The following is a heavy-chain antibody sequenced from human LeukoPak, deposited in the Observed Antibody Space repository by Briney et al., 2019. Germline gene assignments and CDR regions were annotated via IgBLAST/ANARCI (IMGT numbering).Heavy chain of an antibody. V-gene: IGHV3-7*05. CDR3: ARDLG. CDR2: IKPDGSEK. J-gene: IGHJ4*02. Sequence: GGSLRLSCVASGFTFRNYWMTWVRQAPGKGLEWVANIKPDGSEKYYVDSVRGRFTISRDNAKDSLYLQMNSLRAEDTAVYYCARDLGWGQGTLVTVSS. CDR1: GFTFRNYW.